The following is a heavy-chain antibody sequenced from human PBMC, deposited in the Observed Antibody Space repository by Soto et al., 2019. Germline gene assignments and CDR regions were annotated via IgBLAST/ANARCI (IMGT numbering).Heavy chain of an antibody. CDR2: IYYSGST. V-gene: IGHV4-39*01. Sequence: QLQLQESGPGLVKPSETLSLTCTVSGGSISSSSYYWGWIRQPPGKGLEWIGSIYYSGSTYYNPALMCRVTIAVDTSKNQFSLKLSSVTAADTVVYYGARHWALIAAAGTGWFDPWGQGTLVTVSS. CDR1: GGSISSSSYY. CDR3: ARHWALIAAAGTGWFDP. D-gene: IGHD6-13*01. J-gene: IGHJ5*02.